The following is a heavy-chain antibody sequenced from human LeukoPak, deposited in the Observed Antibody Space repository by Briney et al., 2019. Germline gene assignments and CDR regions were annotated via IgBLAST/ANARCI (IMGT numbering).Heavy chain of an antibody. J-gene: IGHJ5*02. CDR1: GGTFSSYA. CDR2: IIPIFGTA. Sequence: GSSVKVSCKASGGTFSSYAISWVRQAPGQGLEWMGGIIPIFGTANYAQKFQGRVTITTDESTSTAYMELSSLRSEDTAVYYCARDFGRTTAAGSWGQGTLVTVSS. V-gene: IGHV1-69*05. CDR3: ARDFGRTTAAGS. D-gene: IGHD6-13*01.